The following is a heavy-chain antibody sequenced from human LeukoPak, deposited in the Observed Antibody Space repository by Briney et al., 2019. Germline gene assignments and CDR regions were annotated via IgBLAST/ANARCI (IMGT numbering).Heavy chain of an antibody. D-gene: IGHD2-2*01. CDR1: GFTFSNYS. V-gene: IGHV3-21*01. CDR3: ARSVLGYCSSTSCHNWFDP. J-gene: IGHJ5*02. CDR2: ISSSSSYI. Sequence: PGGSLRLSCAASGFTFSNYSMNWVRQAPGKGLEWVSSISSSSSYIYYADSVKGRFTISRDNAKNSLYLQMNSLRAEDTAVYYCARSVLGYCSSTSCHNWFDPWGQGTLVTVSS.